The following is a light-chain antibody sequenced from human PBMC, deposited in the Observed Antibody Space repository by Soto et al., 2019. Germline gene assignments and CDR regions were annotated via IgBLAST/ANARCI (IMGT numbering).Light chain of an antibody. CDR3: GTWDNSLSAGV. CDR1: NSNIGHNF. CDR2: END. J-gene: IGLJ2*01. Sequence: QSALTQPPSVSAAPGQRFTISCSGSNSNIGHNFVSWYQQLPGTAPKLLISENDKRPSGIPDRFSGSKSGTSATLAITGLQTGDEADYYCGTWDNSLSAGVFGGGTKLTVL. V-gene: IGLV1-51*01.